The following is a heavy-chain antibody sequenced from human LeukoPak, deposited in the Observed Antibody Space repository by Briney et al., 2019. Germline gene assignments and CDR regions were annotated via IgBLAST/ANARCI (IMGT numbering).Heavy chain of an antibody. CDR3: AKGGSGSYYNPFDY. V-gene: IGHV3-23*01. D-gene: IGHD3-10*01. CDR1: GFTFSSYA. CDR2: ISGSGGST. Sequence: YPGGSLRLSCAVSGFTFSSYAMSWVRQAPGKGLEWVSAISGSGGSTYYADSVKGRFTISRDNSKNTLYLQMNSLRAEDTAVYYCAKGGSGSYYNPFDYWGQGTLVTVSS. J-gene: IGHJ4*02.